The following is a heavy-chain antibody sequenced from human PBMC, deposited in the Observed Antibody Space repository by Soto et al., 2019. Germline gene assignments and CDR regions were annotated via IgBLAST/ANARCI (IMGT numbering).Heavy chain of an antibody. CDR2: ISRSTSSDI. V-gene: IGHV3-48*02. Sequence: EVQLVESGGGLVQPGGSLRLSCAASGFTFSTYGMHWVRRAPGKGLEWVSYISRSTSSDIYYADSVKGRFTISTDHAKNSLFLQMNSMRDEDTAVYYCARDNGWAFDIWGQGTTVTVA. J-gene: IGHJ3*02. CDR1: GFTFSTYG. CDR3: ARDNGWAFDI. D-gene: IGHD6-19*01.